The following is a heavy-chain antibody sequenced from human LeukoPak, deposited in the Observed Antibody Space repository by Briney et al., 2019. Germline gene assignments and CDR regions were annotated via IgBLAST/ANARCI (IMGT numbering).Heavy chain of an antibody. CDR1: GGSISSYY. CDR2: IYYSGST. V-gene: IGHV4-59*12. D-gene: IGHD4-17*01. CDR3: ARDYGDYGAPFDY. Sequence: PSETLSLTCTVSGGSISSYYWSWIRQPPGKGLEWIGYIYYSGSTNYNPSLKSRVTISVDTSKNQFSLKLSSVTAADTAVYYCARDYGDYGAPFDYWGQGTLVTVSS. J-gene: IGHJ4*02.